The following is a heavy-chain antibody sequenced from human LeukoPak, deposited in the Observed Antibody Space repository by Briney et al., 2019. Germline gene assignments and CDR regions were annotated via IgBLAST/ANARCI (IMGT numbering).Heavy chain of an antibody. CDR1: GGTFSSYT. CDR3: AEGGSTSGAFDI. D-gene: IGHD2-15*01. V-gene: IGHV1-69*02. Sequence: SVKVSCKASGGTFSSYTISWVRQAPGQGLGWMGRIIPILGIANYAQKFQGRVTITADKSTSTAYMELNSLRSEDTAVYFCAEGGSTSGAFDIWGRGTMVTVSS. J-gene: IGHJ3*02. CDR2: IIPILGIA.